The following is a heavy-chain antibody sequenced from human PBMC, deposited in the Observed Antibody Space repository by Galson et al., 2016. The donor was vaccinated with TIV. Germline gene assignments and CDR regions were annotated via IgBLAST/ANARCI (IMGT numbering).Heavy chain of an antibody. D-gene: IGHD6-25*01. J-gene: IGHJ4*02. V-gene: IGHV3-23*01. CDR3: AKDLDSTGYFVGSTE. Sequence: SLRLSCAASGFTFSSYAMNWVRQAPGKGLEWVSTIGTDADRTHYADSVKGRFTISRDNSKNTLYLQMNNVRAEDTALYHCAKDLDSTGYFVGSTEWGQGTLVTVSS. CDR1: GFTFSSYA. CDR2: IGTDADRT.